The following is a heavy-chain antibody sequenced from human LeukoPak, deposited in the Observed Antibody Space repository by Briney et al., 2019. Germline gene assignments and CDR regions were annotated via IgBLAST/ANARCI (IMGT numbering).Heavy chain of an antibody. Sequence: SVKVSCKASGVTFSSCAISWVRQAPGQGLEWMGGIIPVFDTPLYAQKFQGRVTITSDESTTTASMELSSLGSEDTAIYYCAISYLYSSPSGYINWFDPWGQGTLVTVSS. CDR3: AISYLYSSPSGYINWFDP. CDR2: IIPVFDTP. CDR1: GVTFSSCA. D-gene: IGHD3-22*01. V-gene: IGHV1-69*13. J-gene: IGHJ5*02.